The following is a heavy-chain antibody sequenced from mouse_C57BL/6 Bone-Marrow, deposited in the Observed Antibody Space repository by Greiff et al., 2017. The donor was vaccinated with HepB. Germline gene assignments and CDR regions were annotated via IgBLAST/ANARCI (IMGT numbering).Heavy chain of an antibody. J-gene: IGHJ4*01. CDR2: INPNNGGT. CDR3: ASLYDYGSSSYYYAMDY. D-gene: IGHD1-1*01. Sequence: EVQLQQSGPELVKPGASVKISCKASGYTFTDYYMNWVKQSHGKSLEWIGDINPNNGGTSYNQKFKGKATLTVDKSSSTAYMELRILTSEDSAVYYCASLYDYGSSSYYYAMDYWGQGTSVTVSS. V-gene: IGHV1-26*01. CDR1: GYTFTDYY.